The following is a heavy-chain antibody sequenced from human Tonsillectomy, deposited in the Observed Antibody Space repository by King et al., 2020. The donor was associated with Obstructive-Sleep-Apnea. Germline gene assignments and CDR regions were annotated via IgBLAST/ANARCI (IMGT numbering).Heavy chain of an antibody. CDR2: INHSGST. D-gene: IGHD4-17*01. V-gene: IGHV4-34*01. CDR3: ARGRDDYGDLAYFDL. J-gene: IGHJ2*01. CDR1: GGSFSYYY. Sequence: VQLQQWGAGLLKPSETLSLTCAVYGGSFSYYYWTWIRQSPGKGLEWLGEINHSGSTNYDPSLKSRVTISMDTSKKQFSLRLSSLTAADTALYYCARGRDDYGDLAYFDLWGRGTLVTVSS.